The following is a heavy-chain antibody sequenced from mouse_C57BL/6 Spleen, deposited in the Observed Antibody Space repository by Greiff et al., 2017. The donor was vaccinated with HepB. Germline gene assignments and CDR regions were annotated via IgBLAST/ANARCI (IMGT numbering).Heavy chain of an antibody. J-gene: IGHJ2*01. CDR2: IYPRSGNT. V-gene: IGHV1-81*01. D-gene: IGHD2-3*01. CDR3: ASPGDDDQQYYFDY. Sequence: QVQLQHSGAELARPGASVKLSCKASGYTFTSYGISWVKQRTGQGLEWIGEIYPRSGNTYYNEKFKGKATLTADKSSSTAYMELRSLTSEDSAVYFCASPGDDDQQYYFDYWGQGTTLTVSS. CDR1: GYTFTSYG.